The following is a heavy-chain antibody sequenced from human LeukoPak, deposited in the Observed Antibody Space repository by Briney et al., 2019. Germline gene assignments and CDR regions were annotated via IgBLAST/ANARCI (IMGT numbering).Heavy chain of an antibody. D-gene: IGHD3-9*01. CDR2: IYSGGST. V-gene: IGHV3-53*01. Sequence: GGSLRLSCAASGFTVSSNYMSWVRQAPGKGLEWVSVIYSGGSTYYADSVKGRFTISRDNSKNTLYLQVNSLRAEDTAVYYCAKARLRYFDWLLCSWGQGTLVTVSS. J-gene: IGHJ5*02. CDR1: GFTVSSNY. CDR3: AKARLRYFDWLLCS.